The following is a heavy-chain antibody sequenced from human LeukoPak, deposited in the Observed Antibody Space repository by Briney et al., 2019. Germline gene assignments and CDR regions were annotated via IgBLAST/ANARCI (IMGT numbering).Heavy chain of an antibody. CDR2: IKQDGSEK. J-gene: IGHJ3*02. CDR1: GFSFSSYW. Sequence: GGSLRLSCAASGFSFSSYWMSWVRQAPGKGLEWVANIKQDGSEKYYVDSVKGRFTISRDNAKNSLYLQMNSLRAEDTAVYYCARVGGWPLDAFDIWGQGTMVTVSS. CDR3: ARVGGWPLDAFDI. D-gene: IGHD6-19*01. V-gene: IGHV3-7*01.